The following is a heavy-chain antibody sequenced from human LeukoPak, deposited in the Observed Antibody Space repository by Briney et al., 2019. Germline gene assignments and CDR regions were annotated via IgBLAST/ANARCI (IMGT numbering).Heavy chain of an antibody. CDR3: ASGGSGSYLFDY. V-gene: IGHV4-30-4*01. D-gene: IGHD1-26*01. Sequence: SQTLSLTCTVSGGSISSGDYYWSWIRQPPGKGLEWIGYIYYSGSTNYNPSLKSRVTISVDTSKNQFSLKLSSVTAADTAVYYCASGGSGSYLFDYWGQGTLVTVSS. CDR2: IYYSGST. CDR1: GGSISSGDYY. J-gene: IGHJ4*02.